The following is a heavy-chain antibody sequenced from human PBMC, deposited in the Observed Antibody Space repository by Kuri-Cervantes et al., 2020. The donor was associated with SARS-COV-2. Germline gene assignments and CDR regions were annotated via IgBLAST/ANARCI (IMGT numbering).Heavy chain of an antibody. J-gene: IGHJ4*02. CDR2: FDPEDGET. CDR3: ARSVVVVAAPYDY. Sequence: ASVKVSCKVSGYTLTELSMHWVRQAPGKGLEWMGGFDPEDGETIYAQKFQGRVTMTRDTSTSTVYMELSSLRSEDTAVYYCARSVVVVAAPYDYWGQGTLVTVSS. CDR1: GYTLTELS. D-gene: IGHD2-15*01. V-gene: IGHV1-24*01.